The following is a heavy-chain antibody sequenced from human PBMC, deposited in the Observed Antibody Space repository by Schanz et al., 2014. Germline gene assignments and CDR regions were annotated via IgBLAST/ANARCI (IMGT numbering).Heavy chain of an antibody. CDR3: ARDHTTESYYSAGPPIDY. CDR1: GFGFSSYS. D-gene: IGHD1-26*01. CDR2: ISGSGAST. J-gene: IGHJ4*02. Sequence: EVQLVESGGGLVKPGGSLRLSCAASGFGFSSYSMNWVRQAPGKGLEWVSGISGSGASTYYADSVKGRFTISRDNAKNTLFLQMNSLRAEDTAVYYCARDHTTESYYSAGPPIDYWGQGTLLTVSS. V-gene: IGHV3-23*04.